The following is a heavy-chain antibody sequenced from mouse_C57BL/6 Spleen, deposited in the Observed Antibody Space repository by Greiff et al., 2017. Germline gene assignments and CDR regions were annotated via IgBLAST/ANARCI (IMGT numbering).Heavy chain of an antibody. CDR2: IYPGSGST. CDR1: GYTFTSYW. CDR3: ARETTVDAMDY. Sequence: VQRVEPGAELVKPGASVKMSCKASGYTFTSYWITWVKQRPGQGLEWIGDIYPGSGSTNYNEKFKSKATLTVDTSSSTAYMQLSSLTSEDSAVYYCARETTVDAMDYWGQGTSVTVSS. D-gene: IGHD1-1*01. V-gene: IGHV1-55*01. J-gene: IGHJ4*01.